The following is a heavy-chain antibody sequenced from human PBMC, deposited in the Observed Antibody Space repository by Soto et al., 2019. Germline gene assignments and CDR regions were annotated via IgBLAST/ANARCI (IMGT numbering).Heavy chain of an antibody. CDR1: GFTFSGSA. J-gene: IGHJ4*02. D-gene: IGHD3-3*01. Sequence: GGSLRLSCAASGFTFSGSAMHWVRQASGKGLEWVGRIRSKANSYATAYAASVKGRFTISRDDSKNTAYLQMNSLKTEDTAVYYCTGDDFWSGYQYWGQGTLVTVSS. CDR3: TGDDFWSGYQY. V-gene: IGHV3-73*01. CDR2: IRSKANSYAT.